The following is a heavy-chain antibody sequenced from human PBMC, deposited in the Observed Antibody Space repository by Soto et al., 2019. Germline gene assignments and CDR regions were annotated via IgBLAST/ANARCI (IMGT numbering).Heavy chain of an antibody. Sequence: GASVKVSCKASGYTFANYGISWVRQAPGQGPGWMGWISVYNGNTNYEQKFQGRLTMTTDTSTSTAYMELRSLRSDDTAVYYCARALSGSLFTTYYYYMDVWGKGTTVTVSS. CDR2: ISVYNGNT. J-gene: IGHJ6*03. D-gene: IGHD3-3*01. CDR1: GYTFANYG. V-gene: IGHV1-18*01. CDR3: ARALSGSLFTTYYYYMDV.